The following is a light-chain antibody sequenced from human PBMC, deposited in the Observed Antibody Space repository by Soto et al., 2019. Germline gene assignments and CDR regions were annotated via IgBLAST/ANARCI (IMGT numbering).Light chain of an antibody. J-gene: IGKJ1*01. CDR1: QSVSSSF. CDR3: QQCDSSPWT. Sequence: EIVLTQSPGTLSLSPGERATLSCRASQSVSSSFLAWYQQKPGQAPRLLIYGASSRATGIPDRFSGSGSGTDFDLTISRLEPEDFAVYYCQQCDSSPWTFGQGTKVEIK. CDR2: GAS. V-gene: IGKV3-20*01.